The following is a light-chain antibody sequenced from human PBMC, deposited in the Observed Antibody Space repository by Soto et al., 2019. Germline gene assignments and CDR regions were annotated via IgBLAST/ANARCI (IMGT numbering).Light chain of an antibody. CDR3: QQYDIYRT. CDR1: QSIGDY. CDR2: DAS. V-gene: IGKV1-5*01. J-gene: IGKJ1*01. Sequence: DIQMTQSPFTLSASVGDRVTITCRASQSIGDYLAWYQDKPGKAPRLLIYDASNLKSGVPSRFSGSGSGTEFTLTIANLQPDDFATYYCQQYDIYRTFGPGTKVDIK.